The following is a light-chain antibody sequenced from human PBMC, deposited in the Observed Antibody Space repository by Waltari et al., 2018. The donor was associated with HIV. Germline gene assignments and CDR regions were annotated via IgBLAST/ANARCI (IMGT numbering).Light chain of an antibody. V-gene: IGLV2-14*01. CDR3: SSYSTSGFLL. CDR2: GVT. Sequence: QSALTQPSSLSGSPGQSVTITCSGLTSYLAPNLHVSCYQQHPGKVPKPVIFGVTNRASEISDRFSGSRSGDTASLIISGLQSEDEAHYYCSSYSTSGFLLFGGGTKLTVL. J-gene: IGLJ3*02. CDR1: TSYLAPNLH.